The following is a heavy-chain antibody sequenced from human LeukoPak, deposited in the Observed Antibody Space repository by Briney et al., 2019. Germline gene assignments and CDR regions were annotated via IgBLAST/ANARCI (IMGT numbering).Heavy chain of an antibody. CDR1: GYSFTSYW. V-gene: IGHV5-51*01. J-gene: IGHJ3*02. D-gene: IGHD1-1*01. CDR2: IYPGDSDT. CDR3: ATTDRYNWNVKDAFDI. Sequence: GESLKISCEGSGYSFTSYWIGWVRQMPGKGLEWMGIIYPGDSDTRYSPSFQGQGTISADKSSSTAYLQWSSLKASDTAVYYCATTDRYNWNVKDAFDIWGQGTMVTVSS.